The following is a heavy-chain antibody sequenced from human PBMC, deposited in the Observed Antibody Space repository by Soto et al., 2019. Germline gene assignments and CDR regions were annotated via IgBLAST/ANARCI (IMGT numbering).Heavy chain of an antibody. CDR1: GFTFSSYG. V-gene: IGHV3-30*18. D-gene: IGHD1-26*01. CDR3: AKDPRFLSGSYSYYYGMDV. Sequence: QVQLVESGGGVVQPGRSLRLSCAASGFTFSSYGMHWVRQAPGKGLEWVAVISYDGSNKYYADSVKGRFTISRDNSKNTLYLQMNSLRAEDTAVYYCAKDPRFLSGSYSYYYGMDVW. J-gene: IGHJ6*01. CDR2: ISYDGSNK.